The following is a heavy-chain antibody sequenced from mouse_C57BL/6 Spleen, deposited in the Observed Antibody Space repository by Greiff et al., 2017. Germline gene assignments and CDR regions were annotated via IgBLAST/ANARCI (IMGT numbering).Heavy chain of an antibody. J-gene: IGHJ4*01. Sequence: QVQLKESGAELVRPGTSVKMSCKASGYTFTNYWIGWAKQRPGHGLEWIGDIYPGGGYTNYNEKFKGKATLTADKSSSTAYMQFSSLTSEDSAIYYCARGGQDAMDYWGQGTSVTVSS. D-gene: IGHD3-3*01. CDR1: GYTFTNYW. V-gene: IGHV1-63*01. CDR2: IYPGGGYT. CDR3: ARGGQDAMDY.